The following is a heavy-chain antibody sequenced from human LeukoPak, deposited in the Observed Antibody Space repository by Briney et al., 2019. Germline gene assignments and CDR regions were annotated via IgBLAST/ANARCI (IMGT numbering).Heavy chain of an antibody. J-gene: IGHJ4*02. CDR3: ARAPDYYGSGSYFDY. V-gene: IGHV3-23*01. CDR2: NSGGGGGT. D-gene: IGHD3-10*01. Sequence: GGSLRLSCAASGFTFSTYAMSWVRQPPGRGLEWVSANSGGGGGTHYADSVKGRFTISRDNAKNSLYLQMNSLRAEDTAVYYCARAPDYYGSGSYFDYWGQGTLVTVSS. CDR1: GFTFSTYA.